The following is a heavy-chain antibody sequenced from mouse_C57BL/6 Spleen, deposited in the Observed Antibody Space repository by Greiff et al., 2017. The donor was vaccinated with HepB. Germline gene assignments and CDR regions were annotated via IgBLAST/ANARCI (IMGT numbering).Heavy chain of an antibody. J-gene: IGHJ3*01. CDR2: INPNNGGT. V-gene: IGHV1-26*01. D-gene: IGHD3-2*02. CDR1: GYTFTDYY. CDR3: ARESSSGYPFAY. Sequence: EVQLQQSGPELVKPGASVKISCKASGYTFTDYYMNWVKQSHGKSLEWIGDINPNNGGTSYNQKFKGKATLTVDKSSSPAYMELRSLTSEDSAVYYCARESSSGYPFAYWGQGTLVTVSA.